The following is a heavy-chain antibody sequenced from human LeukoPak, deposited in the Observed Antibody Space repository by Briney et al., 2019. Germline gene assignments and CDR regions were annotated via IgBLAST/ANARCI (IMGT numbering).Heavy chain of an antibody. CDR3: AREGGYSYLAILDY. Sequence: SQTLSLTCAISGDSVSSNSAAWNWIRQSPSRGLEWLGRTYHRSKWYNDYAVSVKGRITINPDTSKNQFSLQLNSVTPEDTAVYYCAREGGYSYLAILDYWGQGTLVTVSS. J-gene: IGHJ4*02. D-gene: IGHD5-18*01. CDR2: TYHRSKWYN. CDR1: GDSVSSNSAA. V-gene: IGHV6-1*01.